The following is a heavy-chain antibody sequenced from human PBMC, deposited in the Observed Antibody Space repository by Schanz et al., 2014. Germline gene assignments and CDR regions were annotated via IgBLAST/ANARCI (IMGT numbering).Heavy chain of an antibody. V-gene: IGHV3-33*08. J-gene: IGHJ4*02. CDR1: GFTFSSYA. CDR3: ARSRSGFYFDY. D-gene: IGHD1-26*01. Sequence: VQLVESGGGLIQPGGSLRLSCAASGFTFSSYAMSWVRQAPGKGLEWVAVIWSDGTNEYYADSVKGRFTMSRDNAKNSVFLQMNSLRAEDTAVYYCARSRSGFYFDYWGQGTLVSVSS. CDR2: IWSDGTNE.